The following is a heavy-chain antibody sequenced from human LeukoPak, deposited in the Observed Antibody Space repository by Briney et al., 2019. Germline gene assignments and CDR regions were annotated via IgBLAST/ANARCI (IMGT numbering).Heavy chain of an antibody. CDR3: ARGPKHDSSGYWDY. Sequence: GASVKVSCKASGYTFTSFDINWVRQATGQGLEWMGWMNPNSGNTGYAQKFQGRVAMTRDTSTSTAYMELSSLRSEDTAVYYCARGPKHDSSGYWDYWGQGTLVTVSS. CDR2: MNPNSGNT. D-gene: IGHD3-22*01. CDR1: GYTFTSFD. V-gene: IGHV1-8*01. J-gene: IGHJ4*02.